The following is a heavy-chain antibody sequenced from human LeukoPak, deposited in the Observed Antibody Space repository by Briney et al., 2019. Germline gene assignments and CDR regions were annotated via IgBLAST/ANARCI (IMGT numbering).Heavy chain of an antibody. Sequence: PSETLSLTCTVSGGSINSTTYYWGWIRQPPGRGLEWIGSIYYSGSTYYNPSLKSRVTISVDTSKNQFSLKLSSVTAADTAVYYCARHFWSGLIPHFDPWGQGTLVTVSS. CDR3: ARHFWSGLIPHFDP. J-gene: IGHJ5*02. D-gene: IGHD3-3*01. CDR2: IYYSGST. V-gene: IGHV4-39*01. CDR1: GGSINSTTYY.